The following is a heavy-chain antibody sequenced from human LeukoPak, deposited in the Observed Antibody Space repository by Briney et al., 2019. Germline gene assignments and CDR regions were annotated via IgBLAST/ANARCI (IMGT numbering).Heavy chain of an antibody. V-gene: IGHV4-39*01. CDR1: GGSISSSSYY. CDR3: ASTPYYIAVAGLFDY. D-gene: IGHD6-19*01. J-gene: IGHJ4*02. Sequence: PSETLSLTCTVSGGSISSSSYYWGWIRQPPGKGLEWIGSIYYSGSTYYNPSLKSRVTISVDTSKNQFSLKLSSVTAADTAVYYCASTPYYIAVAGLFDYWGQGTLVTVS. CDR2: IYYSGST.